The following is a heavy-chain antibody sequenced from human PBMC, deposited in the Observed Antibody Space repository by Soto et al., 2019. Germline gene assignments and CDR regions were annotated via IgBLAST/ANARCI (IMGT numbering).Heavy chain of an antibody. CDR3: ARRYGGNLDY. CDR2: IYYSGGT. Sequence: SETLSLTCTVSGXYISSYYWSWIRQPPGKGLEWIGYIYYSGGTNYNPSLKSRVTISVDSSKNHFSLKLSSVTAADTAVYYCARRYGGNLDYWGQGTLVTLSS. V-gene: IGHV4-59*08. D-gene: IGHD1-26*01. J-gene: IGHJ4*02. CDR1: GXYISSYY.